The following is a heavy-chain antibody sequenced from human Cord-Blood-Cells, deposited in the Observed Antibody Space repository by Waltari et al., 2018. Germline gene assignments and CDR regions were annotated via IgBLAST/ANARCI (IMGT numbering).Heavy chain of an antibody. CDR2: INHSGST. V-gene: IGHV4-34*01. D-gene: IGHD6-13*01. J-gene: IGHJ1*01. CDR1: GGSFSRYY. CDR3: ASQGRSAAAGTEYFQH. Sequence: QVQLQQWGAGLLKPSETLSLTCAVYGGSFSRYYWSWIRQPPGKGLEWIGEINHSGSTNYNPSLNSRVTISVDTSKNQFSLKLSSVTAADTAVYYCASQGRSAAAGTEYFQHWGQGTLVTVSS.